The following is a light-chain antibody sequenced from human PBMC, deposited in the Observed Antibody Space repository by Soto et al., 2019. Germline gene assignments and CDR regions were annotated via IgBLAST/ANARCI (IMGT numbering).Light chain of an antibody. CDR3: QQGQSTPYT. CDR1: QNIRTY. V-gene: IGKV1-39*01. J-gene: IGKJ2*01. CDR2: SAS. Sequence: DIQMTQSPYSLSASVGDSVTITCRASQNIRTYLNWYQQKPGRAPKLLIHSASALASGVPSRFSGSGSGTEFTLTMSCLQPEDFATYYCQQGQSTPYTFGQGTKVEIK.